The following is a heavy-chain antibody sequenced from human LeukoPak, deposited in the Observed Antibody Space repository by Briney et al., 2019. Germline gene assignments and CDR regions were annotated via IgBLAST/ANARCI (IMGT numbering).Heavy chain of an antibody. CDR2: ISDSGGST. CDR3: AKGRSSSECSALNY. V-gene: IGHV3-23*01. D-gene: IGHD6-19*01. Sequence: GGSLRLSCAASGFIFSNFAMSWVRQAPGKGLDWVSTISDSGGSTYYADSVKGRFTISRDNSKTTLYLQMNSLGAEDTAVYYCAKGRSSSECSALNYWGQGTLVTVSS. J-gene: IGHJ4*02. CDR1: GFIFSNFA.